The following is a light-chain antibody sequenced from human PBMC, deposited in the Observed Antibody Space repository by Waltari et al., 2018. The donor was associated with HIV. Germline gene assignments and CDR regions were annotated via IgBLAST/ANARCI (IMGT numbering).Light chain of an antibody. CDR1: QSVGNY. V-gene: IGKV3-11*01. CDR2: YDS. Sequence: EIVLTHSPHTLSLSPGERATLSCRARQSVGNYLAGYQQKPGQAPRLLVYYDSTRATGIPARFSGSGSGTDFTLTISSREEEDDAVYYCQQRSSWPPSLTFGQGTRLEIK. CDR3: QQRSSWPPSLT. J-gene: IGKJ5*01.